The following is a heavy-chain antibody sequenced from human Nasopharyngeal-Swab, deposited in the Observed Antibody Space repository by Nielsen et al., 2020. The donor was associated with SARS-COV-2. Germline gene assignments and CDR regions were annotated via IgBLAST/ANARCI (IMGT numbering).Heavy chain of an antibody. D-gene: IGHD2-21*01. CDR2: IYSGGRT. CDR3: ARGDSF. CDR1: GFSVSSYY. V-gene: IGHV3-53*01. Sequence: GESLKISCATPGFSVSSYYMSWVRQAPGKGLEWVSVIYSGGRTYYADSVQGRFTISRDNSKNTLDLQMNSLRVEDTAVYYCARGDSFWGQGTTVTVSS. J-gene: IGHJ6*02.